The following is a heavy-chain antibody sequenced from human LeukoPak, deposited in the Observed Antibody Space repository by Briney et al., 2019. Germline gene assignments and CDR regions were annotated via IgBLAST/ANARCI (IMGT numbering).Heavy chain of an antibody. J-gene: IGHJ4*02. Sequence: PGGSLRLSCAASGFTFISYWMSWVRQAPGKGVEWVANMKQDGSEKYYVDSVKGRFTISRENAKNSLYLQMNSLRAEDTAVYYCASDRDYYDSSGYLFDYWGQGTLVTVSS. CDR3: ASDRDYYDSSGYLFDY. D-gene: IGHD3-22*01. CDR2: MKQDGSEK. V-gene: IGHV3-7*01. CDR1: GFTFISYW.